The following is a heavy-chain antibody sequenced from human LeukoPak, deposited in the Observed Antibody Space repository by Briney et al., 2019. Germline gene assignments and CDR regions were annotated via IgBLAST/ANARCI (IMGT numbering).Heavy chain of an antibody. V-gene: IGHV3-74*01. CDR2: IKDDGSHT. Sequence: QSGGSLRLSCAASGFSFSNYAMYWVRQAPGEGLEWVSRIKDDGSHTNYADSVKGRFTISRDNAKNSLYLQMNSLRAEDTAVYYCTYGGKKGFDYWGQGTLVTVSS. CDR1: GFSFSNYA. J-gene: IGHJ4*02. D-gene: IGHD4-23*01. CDR3: TYGGKKGFDY.